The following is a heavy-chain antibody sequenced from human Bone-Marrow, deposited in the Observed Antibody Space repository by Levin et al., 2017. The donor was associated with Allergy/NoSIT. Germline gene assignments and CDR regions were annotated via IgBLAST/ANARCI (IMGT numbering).Heavy chain of an antibody. CDR1: GFTFSSYS. D-gene: IGHD4-17*01. CDR3: ARGLGDYEWGGH. V-gene: IGHV3-21*01. Sequence: AGGSLRLSCAASGFTFSSYSMNWVRQAPGKGLEWVSSISSSSSYIYYADSVKGRFTISRDNAKNSLYLQMNSLRAEDTAVYYCARGLGDYEWGGHWGQGTLVTVSS. CDR2: ISSSSSYI. J-gene: IGHJ4*02.